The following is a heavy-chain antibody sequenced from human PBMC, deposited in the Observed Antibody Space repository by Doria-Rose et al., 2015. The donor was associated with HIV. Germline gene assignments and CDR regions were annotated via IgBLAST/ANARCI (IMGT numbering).Heavy chain of an antibody. D-gene: IGHD6-13*01. J-gene: IGHJ4*02. CDR3: ARIKSSRWYHKYYFDF. CDR1: GVSLSSPGMG. CDR2: IFSDDER. Sequence: SGPVLVKPTETLTLTCAVSGVSLSSPGMGVSWIRQPPGEALEWLATIFSDDERSYKTSPKSRLTNSRDTSKSQVVLTMTDMDPVDTATYYCARIKSSRWYHKYYFDFWGQGTLVIVSA. V-gene: IGHV2-26*01.